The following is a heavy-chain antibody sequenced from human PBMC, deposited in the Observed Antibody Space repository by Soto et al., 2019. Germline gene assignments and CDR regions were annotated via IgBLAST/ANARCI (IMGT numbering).Heavy chain of an antibody. V-gene: IGHV4-34*01. CDR3: ARGDYAVDYYMDA. D-gene: IGHD4-17*01. J-gene: IGHJ6*03. CDR1: GGSFSGYY. Sequence: SETLSLTCAVYGGSFSGYYWSWICQPPGKGLEWIGEINHSGSTNYNPSLKSRVTISVDTSKNQFSLKLSSVTAADTAVYYCARGDYAVDYYMDAWGKGTTVTVSS. CDR2: INHSGST.